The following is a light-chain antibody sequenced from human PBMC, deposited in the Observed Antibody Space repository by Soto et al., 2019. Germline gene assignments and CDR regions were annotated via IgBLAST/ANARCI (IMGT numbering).Light chain of an antibody. CDR3: QQYGSSPKT. J-gene: IGKJ1*01. CDR2: AAS. Sequence: PGERATLSCRASQSVSSTYLAWYQQKPGQAPRLLIYAASTRATGIPDRFSGSGSGTDFTLTISRLEPEDFAVYYCQQYGSSPKTFGQGTKVDIK. V-gene: IGKV3-20*01. CDR1: QSVSSTY.